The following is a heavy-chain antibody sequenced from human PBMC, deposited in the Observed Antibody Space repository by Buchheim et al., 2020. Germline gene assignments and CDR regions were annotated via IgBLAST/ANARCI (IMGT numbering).Heavy chain of an antibody. V-gene: IGHV4-61*01. J-gene: IGHJ5*02. Sequence: QVQLQESGPGLAKPSETLSLTCTVSGGSVSSGNYYWSWLRQPPGQGLEWIGSIYYSGNTNYTPSLKIPVTISVDTSKNQFSLKLNSVTAADTAVYYGARGPRSITWFDPWGQGTL. CDR1: GGSVSSGNYY. CDR3: ARGPRSITWFDP. D-gene: IGHD6-6*01. CDR2: IYYSGNT.